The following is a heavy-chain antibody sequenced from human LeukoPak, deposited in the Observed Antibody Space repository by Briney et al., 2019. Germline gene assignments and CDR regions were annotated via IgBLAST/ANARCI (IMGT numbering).Heavy chain of an antibody. CDR1: GGSISSYY. V-gene: IGHV4-59*01. D-gene: IGHD4-17*01. J-gene: IGHJ3*02. CDR2: IYYSGST. CDR3: ARYYGDYEDAFDI. Sequence: SETLSLTCTVCGGSISSYYWSWLRQPPGKGLEWIGYIYYSGSTNYNPSLKSRVTISVDTSKNQFSLKLSSVTAADTAVYYCARYYGDYEDAFDIWGQGTMVTVSS.